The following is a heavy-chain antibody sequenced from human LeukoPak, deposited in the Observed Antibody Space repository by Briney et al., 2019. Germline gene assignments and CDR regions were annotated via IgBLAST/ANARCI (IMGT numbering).Heavy chain of an antibody. CDR3: AREVHATFDP. Sequence: PGGSLRHSCAASGFAFSDYWMTWLRQAPGKRPEWVASIKQDGGEQFYVDSVKGRFTISKDNAESSLYLQMKSLRAEDTAVYYCAREVHATFDPWGQGTLVTVSS. D-gene: IGHD3-10*01. CDR2: IKQDGGEQ. V-gene: IGHV3-7*01. J-gene: IGHJ5*02. CDR1: GFAFSDYW.